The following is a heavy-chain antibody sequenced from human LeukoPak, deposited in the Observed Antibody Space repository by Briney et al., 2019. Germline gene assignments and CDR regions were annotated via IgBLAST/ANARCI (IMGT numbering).Heavy chain of an antibody. Sequence: SETLSLTCTVSGGSISSYYWSWIRQPPGKGLEWIGYIYYGGSTNYNPSLKSRVTISVDTSKNQFSLKLSSVTAADTAVYYCARVGYSYGSWYPDRTFDIWGQGTMVTVSS. CDR1: GGSISSYY. V-gene: IGHV4-59*01. CDR3: ARVGYSYGSWYPDRTFDI. CDR2: IYYGGST. D-gene: IGHD5-18*01. J-gene: IGHJ3*02.